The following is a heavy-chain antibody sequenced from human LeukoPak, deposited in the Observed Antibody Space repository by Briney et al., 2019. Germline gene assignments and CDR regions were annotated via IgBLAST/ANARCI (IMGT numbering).Heavy chain of an antibody. Sequence: NPGGSLRLSCAASGFTFSSYSMNWVRQAPGQGLEWVSSISSTSDYIYYADSVKGRFTISRDNAKNSLYLQMNSLRAEDTAVYYCARGYDFWSGSFEKPYDYWGQGTLVTVSS. CDR2: ISSTSDYI. J-gene: IGHJ4*02. CDR1: GFTFSSYS. D-gene: IGHD3-3*01. CDR3: ARGYDFWSGSFEKPYDY. V-gene: IGHV3-21*01.